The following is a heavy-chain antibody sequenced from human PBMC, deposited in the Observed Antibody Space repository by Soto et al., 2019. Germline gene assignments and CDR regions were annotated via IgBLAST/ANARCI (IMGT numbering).Heavy chain of an antibody. D-gene: IGHD5-18*01. CDR2: IYYSGST. J-gene: IGHJ6*02. CDR1: GGSISRGGYY. V-gene: IGHV4-31*03. Sequence: PSETLSLTCTISGGSISRGGYYWSWIREHPGKGLEWIGYIYYSGSTYYNPSLKSRVTISVDTSKNQFSLKLSSVTAADTAVYYCARDRNGYSYGFYYYGMDVWGQGTTVTVSS. CDR3: ARDRNGYSYGFYYYGMDV.